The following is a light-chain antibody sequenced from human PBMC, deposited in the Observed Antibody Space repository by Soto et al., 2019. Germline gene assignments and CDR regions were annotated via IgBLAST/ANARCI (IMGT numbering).Light chain of an antibody. CDR1: SSDVGGDKY. CDR3: SAFTGTTYV. CDR2: DVS. V-gene: IGLV2-14*03. J-gene: IGLJ1*01. Sequence: QSALTQPASVSGSPGQSITISCTGTSSDVGGDKYVSWYQHYPGKAPKLMICDVSNRPSGVSNRFPGSKSGNTASLTISGLQAEDEADYYCSAFTGTTYVFGPGTKVTVL.